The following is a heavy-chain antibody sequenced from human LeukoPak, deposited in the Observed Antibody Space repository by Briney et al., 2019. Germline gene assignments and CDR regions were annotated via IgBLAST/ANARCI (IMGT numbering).Heavy chain of an antibody. J-gene: IGHJ4*02. CDR3: ARDDTPRWLHHTGDYYFDY. Sequence: GASVTVSCTASGYTFTGYYMHWVRQAPGQGLEWMGWINPNSGGTNYAQKFQGRVTMTRDTSISTAYMELSRLRSDDTAVYYCARDDTPRWLHHTGDYYFDYWGQGTLVTVSS. CDR1: GYTFTGYY. CDR2: INPNSGGT. D-gene: IGHD5-24*01. V-gene: IGHV1-2*02.